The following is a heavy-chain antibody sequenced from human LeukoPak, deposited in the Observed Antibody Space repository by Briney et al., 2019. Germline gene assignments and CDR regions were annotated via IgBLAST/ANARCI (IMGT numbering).Heavy chain of an antibody. CDR2: IYTSGST. CDR1: GGSISSGSYY. D-gene: IGHD3/OR15-3a*01. CDR3: ARELDWGAVNDAFDI. J-gene: IGHJ3*02. V-gene: IGHV4-61*02. Sequence: SQTLSLTCTVSGGSISSGSYYWSCIRQPAGKGLEWIGRIYTSGSTNYNPSRKSRVTISVDTSKNQFSLKLSSVTAADTAVYYCARELDWGAVNDAFDIWGQGTMVTVSS.